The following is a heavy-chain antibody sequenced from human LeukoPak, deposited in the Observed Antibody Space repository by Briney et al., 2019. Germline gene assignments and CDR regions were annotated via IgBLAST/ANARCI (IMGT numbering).Heavy chain of an antibody. V-gene: IGHV4-61*02. J-gene: IGHJ4*02. D-gene: IGHD2-2*01. Sequence: PSETLSLTCTVSGGSISSGCYYWSWIRQPAGKGLEWIGRIYTSGSTNYNPSVKSRVTISVDTSNNQFSLKLSSEIAADTAVYYCARATGCYGVFDYGGQGTLVTVSA. CDR2: IYTSGST. CDR3: ARATGCYGVFDY. CDR1: GGSISSGCYY.